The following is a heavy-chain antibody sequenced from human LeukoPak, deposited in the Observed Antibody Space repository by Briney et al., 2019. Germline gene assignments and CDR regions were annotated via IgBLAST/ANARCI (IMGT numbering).Heavy chain of an antibody. V-gene: IGHV4-4*07. D-gene: IGHD3-10*01. CDR2: IYTSGST. CDR1: GASISSHY. Sequence: TSETLSLTCTVSGASISSHYWSWIRQPAGKGLEWIVRIYTSGSTNYSPSLKSRVTMSVDTSKNQFSLKLSSVTAADTAVYYCARDQTYYYGSGSHNWFDPWGQGALVTVSS. CDR3: ARDQTYYYGSGSHNWFDP. J-gene: IGHJ5*02.